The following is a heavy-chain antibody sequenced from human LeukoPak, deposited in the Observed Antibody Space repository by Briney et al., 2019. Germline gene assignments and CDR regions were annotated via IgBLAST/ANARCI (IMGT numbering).Heavy chain of an antibody. J-gene: IGHJ3*02. CDR2: IYYSGST. Sequence: SETLSLTCTVSGGSISSSSYYWGWIRQPPGKGLEWIGSIYYSGSTYYNPSLKSRVTMSVDTSKNQFSLKLSSVTAADTAVYYCARDKWGSNGAFDIWGQGTMVTVSS. CDR3: ARDKWGSNGAFDI. D-gene: IGHD7-27*01. V-gene: IGHV4-39*07. CDR1: GGSISSSSYY.